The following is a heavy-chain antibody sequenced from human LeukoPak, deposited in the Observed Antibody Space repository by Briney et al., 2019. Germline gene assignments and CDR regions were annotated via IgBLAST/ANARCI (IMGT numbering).Heavy chain of an antibody. CDR3: ARDIVVVPAKERYYYYYGMDV. V-gene: IGHV1-18*01. CDR2: ISAYNGNT. J-gene: IGHJ6*02. Sequence: ASVKVSCKASGYTFTSYGISWVRQAPGQGLEWMGWISAYNGNTNYAQKLQGRVTMTTDTSTSTAYMELRSLRSDNTAVYYCARDIVVVPAKERYYYYYGMDVWGQGTTVTVSS. D-gene: IGHD2-2*01. CDR1: GYTFTSYG.